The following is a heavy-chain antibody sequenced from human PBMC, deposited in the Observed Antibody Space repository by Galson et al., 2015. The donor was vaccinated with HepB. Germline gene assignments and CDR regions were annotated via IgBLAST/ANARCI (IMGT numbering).Heavy chain of an antibody. V-gene: IGHV3-15*01. CDR1: GFTFSNAW. CDR2: IKSKKNGETT. J-gene: IGHJ3*01. Sequence: SLRLSCAASGFTFSNAWMYWVRRAPGKGLEWLGRIKSKKNGETTEYAAAMKGRITISRDDSRNTLYMQMFNLGMDDAAVYYCSRGHPLCHALDLWGQGTVVTVSS. D-gene: IGHD2-21*01. CDR3: SRGHPLCHALDL.